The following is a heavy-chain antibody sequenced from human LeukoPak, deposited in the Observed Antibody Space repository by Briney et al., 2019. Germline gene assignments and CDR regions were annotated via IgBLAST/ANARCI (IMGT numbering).Heavy chain of an antibody. CDR1: GFTFSNAW. CDR2: ISSSSSYI. Sequence: PGGSLRLSCPASGFTFSNAWMSWVRQAPGKGLEWVSSISSSSSYIYYADSVKGRFTISRDNAKNSLYLQMNSLRAEDTAVYYCTREGNYYNTSGYYPHYYFDYWGQGSLVTVSA. CDR3: TREGNYYNTSGYYPHYYFDY. V-gene: IGHV3-21*01. D-gene: IGHD3-22*01. J-gene: IGHJ4*02.